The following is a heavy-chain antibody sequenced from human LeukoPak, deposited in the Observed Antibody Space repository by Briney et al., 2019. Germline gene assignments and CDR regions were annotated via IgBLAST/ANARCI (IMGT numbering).Heavy chain of an antibody. CDR3: VTNRGPIAARPPGLDY. CDR2: ISSNGGST. D-gene: IGHD6-6*01. J-gene: IGHJ4*02. CDR1: GFTFSSYA. V-gene: IGHV3-64D*09. Sequence: GGSLRLSCAASGFTFSSYAMSWVRQAPGKGLEYVSAISSNGGSTYYADSVKGRFTISRDNSKNTLYLQMSSLRAEDTAVYYCVTNRGPIAARPPGLDYWGQGTLVTVSS.